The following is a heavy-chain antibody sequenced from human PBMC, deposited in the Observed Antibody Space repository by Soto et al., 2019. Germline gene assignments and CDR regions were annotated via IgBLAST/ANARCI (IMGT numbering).Heavy chain of an antibody. Sequence: ASVKVSCKASGYTFTSYGISWVRQAPGQGLEWMGWISAYNGNTNYAQKLQGRVTMTTDTSTSTAYMELRSLRSDDTAVYYCARTVVPGGRYYYYHLAVWGKGTTVTVSS. D-gene: IGHD2-2*01. J-gene: IGHJ6*03. CDR1: GYTFTSYG. CDR3: ARTVVPGGRYYYYHLAV. CDR2: ISAYNGNT. V-gene: IGHV1-18*01.